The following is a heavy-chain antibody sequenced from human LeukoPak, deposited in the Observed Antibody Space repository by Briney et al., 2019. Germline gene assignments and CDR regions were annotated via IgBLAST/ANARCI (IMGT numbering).Heavy chain of an antibody. CDR1: GFTFSDYY. D-gene: IGHD5-18*01. J-gene: IGHJ4*02. CDR2: ISSSGSTI. CDR3: AKEYRGYSYGLFDY. V-gene: IGHV3-11*01. Sequence: GGSLRLSCAASGFTFSDYYMSWIRQAPGKGLEWVSYISSSGSTIYYADSVKGRFTISRDNAKNSLYLQMNSLRAEGTAVYYCAKEYRGYSYGLFDYWGQGTLVTVSS.